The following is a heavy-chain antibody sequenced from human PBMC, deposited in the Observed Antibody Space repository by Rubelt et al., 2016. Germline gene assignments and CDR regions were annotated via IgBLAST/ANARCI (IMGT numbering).Heavy chain of an antibody. J-gene: IGHJ6*02. CDR2: IYSTSDA. Sequence: VQLVESGGGLVQPGGSLKLSCAASGFTFSGSAMHWVRQAPGKGLEWVSLIYSTSDAYYTDSVRGRFTISRDNSKNTLYLHMNSLRPEDTAVYYCARGGDMDVWGQGTTVTVS. V-gene: IGHV3-NL1*01. CDR1: GFTFSGSA. D-gene: IGHD3-16*01. CDR3: ARGGDMDV.